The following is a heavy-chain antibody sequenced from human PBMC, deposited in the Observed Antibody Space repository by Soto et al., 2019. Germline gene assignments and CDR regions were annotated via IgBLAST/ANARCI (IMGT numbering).Heavy chain of an antibody. V-gene: IGHV4-30-4*01. CDR3: ASRYRY. CDR1: GESISNGDYY. J-gene: IGHJ4*02. D-gene: IGHD3-16*02. CDR2: IDSSGST. Sequence: PTETLSLTCPVSGESISNGDYYWSWIRQPPGRGLEWIGYIDSSGSTYYNASLKSRLTISVDMSKNQFSLRLTSVTAADTAVYYRASRYRYWGKGILVTVSS.